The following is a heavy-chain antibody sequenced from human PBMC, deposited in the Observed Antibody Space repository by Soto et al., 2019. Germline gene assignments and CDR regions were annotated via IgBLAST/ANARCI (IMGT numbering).Heavy chain of an antibody. V-gene: IGHV3-11*01. CDR3: AREAVLQTVYYYYGMDV. CDR2: ISSSGSTI. Sequence: QVQLVESGGGLVKPGGSLRLSCAASGFTFSDYYMSWIRQAPGKGLEWVSYISSSGSTIYYADSVKGRFTISRDNAKNXXYLQMNSLRAEDTAVYYCAREAVLQTVYYYYGMDVWGQGTTVTVSS. D-gene: IGHD4-17*01. J-gene: IGHJ6*02. CDR1: GFTFSDYY.